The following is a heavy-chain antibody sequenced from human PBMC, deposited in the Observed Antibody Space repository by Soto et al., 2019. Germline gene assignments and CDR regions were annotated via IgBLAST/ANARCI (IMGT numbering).Heavy chain of an antibody. J-gene: IGHJ6*03. CDR2: IYSGGST. V-gene: IGHV3-66*01. D-gene: IGHD3-22*01. CDR1: GFTVSSNY. Sequence: GGSLRLSCAASGFTVSSNYMSWVRQAPGKGLEWVSVIYSGGSTYYADSVKGRFTISRDNSKNTLYLQMNSLRAEDTAVYYCAREHSGYQPYYYYYMDVWGKGTTVTVSS. CDR3: AREHSGYQPYYYYYMDV.